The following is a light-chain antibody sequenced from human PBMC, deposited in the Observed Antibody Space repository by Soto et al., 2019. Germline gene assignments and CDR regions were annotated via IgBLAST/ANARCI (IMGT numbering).Light chain of an antibody. CDR1: QNINLW. Sequence: DIQVTHSPSTLSASVVDIVIITCRSSQNINLWLAWYQKKSGQAPKLLIHKASSLERGVPSRFSGSGSGTEFSLTISSVQPDDFATYYCQKYNDYFRKFGQGTKVDIK. J-gene: IGKJ1*01. V-gene: IGKV1-5*03. CDR2: KAS. CDR3: QKYNDYFRK.